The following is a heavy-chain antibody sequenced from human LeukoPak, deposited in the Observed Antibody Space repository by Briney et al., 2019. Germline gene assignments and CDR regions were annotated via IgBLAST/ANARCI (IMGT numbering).Heavy chain of an antibody. CDR1: GGSISSYY. CDR2: IYTSGST. V-gene: IGHV4-4*07. D-gene: IGHD3-22*01. J-gene: IGHJ4*02. CDR3: ARDLEPYYYDSSGYYAD. Sequence: PSETLSLTCTVSGGSISSYYWSWIRQPAGKGLEWIGRIYTSGSTNYNPSLKSRVTMSVDTSKNQFSLKLSSVTAADTAVYYCARDLEPYYYDSSGYYADWGQGTLVTVSS.